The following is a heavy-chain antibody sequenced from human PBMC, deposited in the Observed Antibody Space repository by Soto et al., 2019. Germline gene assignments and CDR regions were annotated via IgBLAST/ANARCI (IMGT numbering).Heavy chain of an antibody. D-gene: IGHD6-6*01. CDR3: ARWPRLLDS. Sequence: EVQLVESGGGLVQPGGSLRLSCAASGFTFSDFWMNWVRQAPEKGLEWVAYISSDGRETNHVASVKGRFTISRDNAKNSLYLQMNSLRAEDTAVYYCARWPRLLDSGGQGTLVTVSS. J-gene: IGHJ4*02. CDR1: GFTFSDFW. CDR2: ISSDGRET. V-gene: IGHV3-7*01.